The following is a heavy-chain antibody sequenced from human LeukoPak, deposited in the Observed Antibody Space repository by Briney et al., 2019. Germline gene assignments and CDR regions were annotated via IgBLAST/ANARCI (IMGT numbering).Heavy chain of an antibody. D-gene: IGHD3-16*01. V-gene: IGHV4-61*01. Sequence: SETLSLTCTVSGGSVSNSLYYWSWIRQPPGKGLEWIGYIYYSGSTNYNPSLKSRVTISVDTSKNQFSLKLSSVTAADTAVYYCASSNMITFPPFDLWGRGTLVTVSS. CDR3: ASSNMITFPPFDL. CDR2: IYYSGST. J-gene: IGHJ2*01. CDR1: GGSVSNSLYY.